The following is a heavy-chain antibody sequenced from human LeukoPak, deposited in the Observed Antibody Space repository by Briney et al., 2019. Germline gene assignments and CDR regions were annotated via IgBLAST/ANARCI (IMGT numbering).Heavy chain of an antibody. CDR1: GFTFTSYA. Sequence: PGGSLRLSCAASGFTFTSYAMNWVRQAPGKGLEWVSAISSSGSTIYYADSVKGRFTISRDNAKNSLYLQMNSLRAEDTAVYYCARDKSGAAAGTGSAYWGQGTLVTVSS. D-gene: IGHD6-13*01. CDR3: ARDKSGAAAGTGSAY. V-gene: IGHV3-48*04. J-gene: IGHJ4*02. CDR2: ISSSGSTI.